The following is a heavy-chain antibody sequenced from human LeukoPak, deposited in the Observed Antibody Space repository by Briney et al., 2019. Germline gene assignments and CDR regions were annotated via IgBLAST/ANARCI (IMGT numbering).Heavy chain of an antibody. D-gene: IGHD4-11*01. CDR3: AKVFSTATTGREGFYFDY. J-gene: IGHJ4*02. Sequence: PGGSLRLSCAASGFTFSSYSMNWVRQAPGKGLEWVSYISSSSSTIYYADSVKGRFTISRDNAKNSLYLQMNSLRAEDTAVYYCAKVFSTATTGREGFYFDYWGQGTLVTVSS. CDR1: GFTFSSYS. V-gene: IGHV3-48*01. CDR2: ISSSSSTI.